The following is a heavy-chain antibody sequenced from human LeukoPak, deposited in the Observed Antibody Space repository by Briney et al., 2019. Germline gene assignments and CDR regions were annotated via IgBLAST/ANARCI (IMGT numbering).Heavy chain of an antibody. V-gene: IGHV3-21*01. D-gene: IGHD6-19*01. CDR1: GFTFSSYS. J-gene: IGHJ4*02. CDR3: ARVVAGYYSDY. Sequence: GGSLRLSCAASGFTFSSYSMNWVRQAPGKGLEWVSSISSSSSYIYYADSVKGRFTIPRDNAKNSLYLQMNSLRAEDTAVYYCARVVAGYYSDYWGQGTLVTVSS. CDR2: ISSSSSYI.